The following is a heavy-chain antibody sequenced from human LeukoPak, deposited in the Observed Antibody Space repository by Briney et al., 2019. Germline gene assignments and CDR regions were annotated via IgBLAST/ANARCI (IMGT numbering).Heavy chain of an antibody. CDR3: ARDGWLDV. CDR2: VIPILVTA. J-gene: IGHJ6*02. V-gene: IGHV1-69*04. Sequence: WVKCSSKASGVAFAVYAISWVGRAPGQGMEWGGRVIPILVTANHATGLPGKVTIIAEKTTRSAHMALSSLTSEDTAMYYCARDGWLDVWGQGTTVTVPS. CDR1: GVAFAVYA. D-gene: IGHD2-15*01.